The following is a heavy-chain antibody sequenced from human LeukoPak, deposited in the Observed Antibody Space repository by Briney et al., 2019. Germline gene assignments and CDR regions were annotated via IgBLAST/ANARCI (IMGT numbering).Heavy chain of an antibody. V-gene: IGHV3-23*01. D-gene: IGHD6-6*01. J-gene: IGHJ4*02. Sequence: HPGGSLRLSCAASGFTFSTYAMTWLRQAPGKGLEWVSALNYNGGNTYYADSVKGRFTISRDNSKNTLYLQMNRLRAEDTAIYYCAKGDSSSSDPRLGYFDYWGQGTLVTVSS. CDR1: GFTFSTYA. CDR3: AKGDSSSSDPRLGYFDY. CDR2: LNYNGGNT.